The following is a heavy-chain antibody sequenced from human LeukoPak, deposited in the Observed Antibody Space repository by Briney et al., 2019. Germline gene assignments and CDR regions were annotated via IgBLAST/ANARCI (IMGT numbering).Heavy chain of an antibody. Sequence: RPGGSLRLSCAASGFTFSSYGIHWVRQAPGKGLEWVSYISSSGSIIHYADSVKGRFTISRDNAKNSLYLQMNSPRAEDTAVYYCAQEIYGGNFDGFDIWGQGTMVTVSS. CDR2: ISSSGSII. D-gene: IGHD4/OR15-4a*01. CDR3: AQEIYGGNFDGFDI. J-gene: IGHJ3*02. V-gene: IGHV3-48*03. CDR1: GFTFSSYG.